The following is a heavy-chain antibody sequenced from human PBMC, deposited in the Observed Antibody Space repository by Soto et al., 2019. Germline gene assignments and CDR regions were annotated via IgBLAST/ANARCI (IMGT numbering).Heavy chain of an antibody. D-gene: IGHD6-19*01. J-gene: IGHJ4*02. V-gene: IGHV3-66*01. Sequence: EVQLVESGGGLVQPGGSLRLSCAASGFTVSSNYMSWVRQAPGKGLEWVSVIYSGGSTYYADSVKGRFTISRANSKSTLYLQMNSLRAEDTAVYYCPIDRRTVAGTDYWGQGTLVTVSS. CDR1: GFTVSSNY. CDR3: PIDRRTVAGTDY. CDR2: IYSGGST.